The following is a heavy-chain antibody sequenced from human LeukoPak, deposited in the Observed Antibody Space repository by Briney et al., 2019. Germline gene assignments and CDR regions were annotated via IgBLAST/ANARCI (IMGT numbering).Heavy chain of an antibody. V-gene: IGHV4-34*01. CDR2: INHSGST. J-gene: IGHJ5*02. Sequence: SETLSLTCAVYGGSFSGYYWSWIRQPPGKGLEWIGEINHSGSTNYNPSLKSRVTISVDTSKNQFSLKLSSVTAADTAVYYCARGLGEQLLWFGELLSGNWFDPWGQGTLVTVSS. D-gene: IGHD3-10*01. CDR1: GGSFSGYY. CDR3: ARGLGEQLLWFGELLSGNWFDP.